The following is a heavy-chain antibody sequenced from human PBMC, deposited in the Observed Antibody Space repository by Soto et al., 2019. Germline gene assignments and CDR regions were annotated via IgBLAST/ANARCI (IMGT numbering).Heavy chain of an antibody. CDR3: ARDKLPHYYDSSGYFGGFDY. V-gene: IGHV3-21*01. CDR2: ISSSSSYI. J-gene: IGHJ4*02. Sequence: EVQLVESGGGLVKPGGSPRLSCAASGFTFSSYSMNWVRQAPGKGLEWVSSISSSSSYIYYADSVKGRFTISRDNAKNSLYLQMNSLRAEDTAVYYCARDKLPHYYDSSGYFGGFDYWGQGTLVTVSS. CDR1: GFTFSSYS. D-gene: IGHD3-22*01.